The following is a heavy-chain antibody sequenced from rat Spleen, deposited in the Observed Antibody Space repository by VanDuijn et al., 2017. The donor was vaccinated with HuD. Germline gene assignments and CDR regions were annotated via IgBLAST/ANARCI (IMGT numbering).Heavy chain of an antibody. CDR2: ISYDGSST. CDR3: TRDRHNSVDY. Sequence: EVQLVESDGGLVQPGRSLKLSCAASGFTFSDYYMAWVRQAPTKGLEWVATISYDGSSTYYRDSVKGRFTISRDNAKSTLYLQMNSMRSEDTATYYCTRDRHNSVDYWGQGVMVTVSS. V-gene: IGHV5-29*01. J-gene: IGHJ2*01. CDR1: GFTFSDYY. D-gene: IGHD4-3*01.